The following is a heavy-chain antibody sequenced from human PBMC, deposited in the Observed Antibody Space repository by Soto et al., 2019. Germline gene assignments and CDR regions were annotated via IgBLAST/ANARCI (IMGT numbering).Heavy chain of an antibody. CDR2: ISPYSGNT. CDR1: GYTFTNYD. CDR3: VRFASSGWYTGGY. Sequence: QIQLVQSGAEVKKPGASVKVSCKTSGYTFTNYDIGWVRQAPGQGLEWMGWISPYSGNTNYAQKLQDRVTMTTDPSTRTAYMDLRSLRSDDPAMYYCVRFASSGWYTGGYWGQGTLVTVSS. D-gene: IGHD6-19*01. V-gene: IGHV1-18*01. J-gene: IGHJ4*02.